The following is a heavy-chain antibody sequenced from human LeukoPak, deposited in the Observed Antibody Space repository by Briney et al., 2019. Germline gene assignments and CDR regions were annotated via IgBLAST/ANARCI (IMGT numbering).Heavy chain of an antibody. D-gene: IGHD1-26*01. J-gene: IGHJ4*02. Sequence: ASVKVSCKASGYTFTGYHMHWVRLAPGQGLEWMGWINPNSGDTSYTQKFQGRVTMTGDTSISTAYMELNRLSSDDTAVYYCARDGSLDYWGQGTLVTVSS. V-gene: IGHV1-2*02. CDR3: ARDGSLDY. CDR2: INPNSGDT. CDR1: GYTFTGYH.